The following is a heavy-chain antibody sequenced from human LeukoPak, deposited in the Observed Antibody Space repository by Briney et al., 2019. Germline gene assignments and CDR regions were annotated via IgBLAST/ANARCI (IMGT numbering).Heavy chain of an antibody. Sequence: PGGSLRLSCAASGFTFSSYAMSWVRQAPGKGLEWVSAISASGGSTYYTDSVKGRFTISRDNSKNTLYLQMNSLRAEDTAVYYCAAAKGDYVLGFDYWGQGTLVTVSS. CDR3: AAAKGDYVLGFDY. V-gene: IGHV3-23*01. CDR2: ISASGGST. CDR1: GFTFSSYA. J-gene: IGHJ4*02. D-gene: IGHD4-17*01.